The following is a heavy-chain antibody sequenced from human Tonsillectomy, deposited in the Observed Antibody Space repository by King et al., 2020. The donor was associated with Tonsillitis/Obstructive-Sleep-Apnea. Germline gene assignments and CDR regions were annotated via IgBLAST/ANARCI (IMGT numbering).Heavy chain of an antibody. CDR2: MKQDGGEI. Sequence: VQLVESGGGLVQPGGSLRLSCAASGFTFSTYCMSWVRQTPGKGLEWVANMKQDGGEIYYVDSVKGRFTISRDNAKKSLYLQMNSLRVEDTAVYYCARDKVAGGTKYDYWGPGTLLTVSS. J-gene: IGHJ4*02. CDR1: GFTFSTYC. CDR3: ARDKVAGGTKYDY. D-gene: IGHD1-1*01. V-gene: IGHV3-7*01.